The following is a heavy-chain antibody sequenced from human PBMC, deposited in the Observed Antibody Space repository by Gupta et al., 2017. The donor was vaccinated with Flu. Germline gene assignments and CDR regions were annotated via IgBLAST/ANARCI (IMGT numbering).Heavy chain of an antibody. CDR3: ARVDWGSVDY. Sequence: SWVRRAPGKGLEWVANMNQDGSEKFYVDSVKGRFTVSRDNAKNSLYLQMSSLRVEDTAVYYCARVDWGSVDYWGQGTLVTVSS. J-gene: IGHJ4*02. V-gene: IGHV3-7*01. CDR2: MNQDGSEK. D-gene: IGHD3-16*01.